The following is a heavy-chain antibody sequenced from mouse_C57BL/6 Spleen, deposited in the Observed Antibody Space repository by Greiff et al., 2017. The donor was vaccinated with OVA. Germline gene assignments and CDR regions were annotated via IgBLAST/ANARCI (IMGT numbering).Heavy chain of an antibody. Sequence: EVQLQESGAELVKPGASVKLSCTASGFNIKDYYMHWVKQRTEQGLEWIGRIDPEDGETNYAPKFQGKATITADTSSNTAYLQLSSLTSEDTAVYYCALYSTEDYYAMDYWGQGTSVTGSS. D-gene: IGHD2-1*01. CDR1: GFNIKDYY. CDR3: ALYSTEDYYAMDY. CDR2: IDPEDGET. J-gene: IGHJ4*01. V-gene: IGHV14-2*01.